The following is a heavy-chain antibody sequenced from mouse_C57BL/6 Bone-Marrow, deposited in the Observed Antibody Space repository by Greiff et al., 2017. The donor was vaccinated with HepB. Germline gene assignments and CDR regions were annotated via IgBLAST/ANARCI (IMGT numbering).Heavy chain of an antibody. J-gene: IGHJ2*01. CDR2: IWSGGST. CDR3: AREEGGY. Sequence: VQLQQSGPGLVQPSQSLSITCTVSGFSLTSYGVHWVRQSPGKGLEWLGVIWSGGSTDYYAAFISRLSISKDNSKSQVFFKMNSLQADDTAIYYCAREEGGYWGQGTTLTVSS. CDR1: GFSLTSYG. V-gene: IGHV2-2*01.